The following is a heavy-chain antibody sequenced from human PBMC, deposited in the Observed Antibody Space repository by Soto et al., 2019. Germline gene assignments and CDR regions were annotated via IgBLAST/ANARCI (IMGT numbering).Heavy chain of an antibody. D-gene: IGHD3-22*01. V-gene: IGHV1-18*04. Sequence: SVKVSCKASGYTFTSYGISWVRQAPGQGLEWMGWISAYNGNTNYAQKLQGRVTMTTDTSTSTAYMELRSLRSDDTAVYYCARDAYYDSSGYYGYWGQGTLVTVSS. J-gene: IGHJ4*02. CDR3: ARDAYYDSSGYYGY. CDR1: GYTFTSYG. CDR2: ISAYNGNT.